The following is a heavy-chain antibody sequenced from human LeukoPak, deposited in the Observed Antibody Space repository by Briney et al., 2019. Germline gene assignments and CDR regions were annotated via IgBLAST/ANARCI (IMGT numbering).Heavy chain of an antibody. D-gene: IGHD2-8*01. J-gene: IGHJ4*02. CDR3: ARDTVNGPFVISLDY. V-gene: IGHV3-48*03. Sequence: GGSLRLSCAASGFSLTSYEMNWVRQTPGRGLEWVSHFSSGGNTEYYADSVRGRFSMSRDDAKNSLYLEMNSLRAEDTAVYYCARDTVNGPFVISLDYWGQGALVTVSS. CDR1: GFSLTSYE. CDR2: FSSGGNTE.